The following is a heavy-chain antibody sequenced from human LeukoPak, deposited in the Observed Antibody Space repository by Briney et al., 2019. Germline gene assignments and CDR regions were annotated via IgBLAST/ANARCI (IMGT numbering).Heavy chain of an antibody. CDR1: GFIFSDYY. CDR3: ARDLEAAAGRPPFDY. CDR2: ISSSGSTI. Sequence: GGSLRLSCAASGFIFSDYYMSWIRQAPGKGLEWVSYISSSGSTIYYADSVKGRFTISRDNAKNSLYLRMNSLRAEDTAVYYCARDLEAAAGRPPFDYWGQGTLVTVSS. D-gene: IGHD6-13*01. V-gene: IGHV3-11*01. J-gene: IGHJ4*02.